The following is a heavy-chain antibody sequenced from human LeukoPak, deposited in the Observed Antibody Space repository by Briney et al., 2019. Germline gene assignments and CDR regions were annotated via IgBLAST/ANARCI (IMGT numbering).Heavy chain of an antibody. V-gene: IGHV3-15*01. Sequence: GGSLRLSCAASGFTFSNAWMSWVRQAPGKGLEWVGRIKSKTDGGTTDYAAPVKGRFTISRDDSKNTLYLQMNGLKTEDTAVCYCTTGTYYYGSGSYYNVPYNWFDPWGQGTLVTVSS. J-gene: IGHJ5*02. CDR2: IKSKTDGGTT. D-gene: IGHD3-10*01. CDR3: TTGTYYYGSGSYYNVPYNWFDP. CDR1: GFTFSNAW.